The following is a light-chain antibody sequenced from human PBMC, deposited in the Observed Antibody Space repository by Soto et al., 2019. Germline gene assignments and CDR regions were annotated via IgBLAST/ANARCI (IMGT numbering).Light chain of an antibody. CDR1: QSISIT. CDR3: QQYNNWPRT. V-gene: IGKV3-15*01. CDR2: GAS. J-gene: IGKJ4*01. Sequence: EIVMTQSPATLSVSPGERATLSCRASQSISITLAWYQQKPGQDPRLLIYGASTRATAIPARFSGSGSGTEFTLTISGLQSEDFAVYYCQQYNNWPRTFGGGTKVEI.